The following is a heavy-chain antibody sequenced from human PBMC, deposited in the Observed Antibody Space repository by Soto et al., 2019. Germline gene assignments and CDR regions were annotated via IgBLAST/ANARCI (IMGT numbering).Heavy chain of an antibody. Sequence: SETLSLTCTVSGGSINSGGYYWGWIRQHPGKGLEWIGYIYYSGSTYYNPSLKSRVTISVDTSKNQFSLKLSSVTAADTAVYYCARIKIRGRKYYFDYWGQGTLVTVSS. D-gene: IGHD3-10*01. CDR2: IYYSGST. CDR1: GGSINSGGYY. CDR3: ARIKIRGRKYYFDY. V-gene: IGHV4-31*03. J-gene: IGHJ4*02.